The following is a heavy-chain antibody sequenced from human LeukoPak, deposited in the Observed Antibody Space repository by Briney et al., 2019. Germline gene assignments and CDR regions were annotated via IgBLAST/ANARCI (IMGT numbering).Heavy chain of an antibody. D-gene: IGHD4-17*01. Sequence: GGSLRLSCAASGFTFSSYSMNWVRQAPGKGLEWVSSISSSSTYIYYADSVKGRFTISRDNTKNSVYLQMNSLRADDTAVYYCAKADGDKPFDYWGQGTLVTASS. CDR1: GFTFSSYS. CDR2: ISSSSTYI. V-gene: IGHV3-21*01. CDR3: AKADGDKPFDY. J-gene: IGHJ4*02.